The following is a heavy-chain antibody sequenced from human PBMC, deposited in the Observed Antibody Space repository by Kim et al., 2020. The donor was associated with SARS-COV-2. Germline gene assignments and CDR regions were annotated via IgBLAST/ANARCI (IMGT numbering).Heavy chain of an antibody. CDR3: ARDRGADSYYFDY. J-gene: IGHJ4*02. CDR2: IWYDGSNK. CDR1: GFTFSSYG. V-gene: IGHV3-33*01. Sequence: GGSLRLSCAASGFTFSSYGMHWVRQAPGKGLEWVAVIWYDGSNKYYADSVKGRFTISRDNSKNTLYLQMNSLRAEDTAVYYCARDRGADSYYFDYWGQGTLVTVSS. D-gene: IGHD1-26*01.